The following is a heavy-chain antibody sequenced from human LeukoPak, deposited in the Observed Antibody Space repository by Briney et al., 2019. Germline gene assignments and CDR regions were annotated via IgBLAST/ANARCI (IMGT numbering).Heavy chain of an antibody. CDR3: ARAPPRGVGPIHFDY. Sequence: SETLSLTCNVSGGSITSYYWSWIRQPPGKGLEWIGDIYYTGRTDYNSSHKSRVTISVDTSRSQFSLKLSSVTTADTAVYYCARAPPRGVGPIHFDYWGQGILVTVSS. CDR2: IYYTGRT. J-gene: IGHJ4*02. D-gene: IGHD1-26*01. CDR1: GGSITSYY. V-gene: IGHV4-59*01.